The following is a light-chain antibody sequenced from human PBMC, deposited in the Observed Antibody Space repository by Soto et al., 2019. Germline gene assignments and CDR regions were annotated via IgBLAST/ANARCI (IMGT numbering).Light chain of an antibody. V-gene: IGKV3D-15*01. J-gene: IGKJ4*01. CDR1: QSVSSN. Sequence: EIVMTQSPATLSVSPGERATLSCRASQSVSSNLAWYQQKPGQAPSLLIYDISARATGIPTRFSGSGSGTEFTLTISILQSEDCAVYYCQQYNDWPLTFGGGTKVEIK. CDR3: QQYNDWPLT. CDR2: DIS.